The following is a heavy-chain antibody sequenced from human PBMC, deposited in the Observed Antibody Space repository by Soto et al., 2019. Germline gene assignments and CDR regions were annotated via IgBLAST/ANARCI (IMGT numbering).Heavy chain of an antibody. CDR2: IIPLSGAA. CDR1: GGSFNSYP. V-gene: IGHV1-69*06. D-gene: IGHD3-22*01. J-gene: IGHJ4*02. CDR3: ARPDSSGNYYLL. Sequence: SVKVSCKASGGSFNSYPISWVRQVPGQGLEWMGGIIPLSGAANYAQNFQGRVTINADKSTSSVYMELSSLRSEDTAVYYCARPDSSGNYYLLWGQGTLVTVSS.